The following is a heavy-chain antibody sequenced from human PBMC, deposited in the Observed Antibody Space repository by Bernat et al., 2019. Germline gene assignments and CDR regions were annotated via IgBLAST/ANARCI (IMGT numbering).Heavy chain of an antibody. D-gene: IGHD5-24*01. CDR1: GGSTSSYY. J-gene: IGHJ4*02. Sequence: QVHLQESGPGLVKPSETLSLTCTVSGGSTSSYYWSWIRQPPGKGLEWIGYIYYSGSTNYNPSLKSRVSIFLDTSQNQLSLILNSVDSADTAVYYCGRGRGGVATIDQWGQGTLVTVSS. CDR2: IYYSGST. V-gene: IGHV4-59*01. CDR3: GRGRGGVATIDQ.